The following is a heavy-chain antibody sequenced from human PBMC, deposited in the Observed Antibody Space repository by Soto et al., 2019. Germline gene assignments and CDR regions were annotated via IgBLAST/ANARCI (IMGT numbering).Heavy chain of an antibody. Sequence: QVQLQESGPGLVKPSQTLSLTCTVSGGSISSGGTGSYWTWIRQLPGKGLEWIGYIYYTGNTYYNPSRKSRRTRSIATSENQFSLKLTSVTAADTAVYFCASGHDAYKVRYWGQGTLVTVSS. J-gene: IGHJ4*02. D-gene: IGHD1-1*01. CDR1: GGSISSGGTGSY. CDR2: IYYTGNT. CDR3: ASGHDAYKVRY. V-gene: IGHV4-31*03.